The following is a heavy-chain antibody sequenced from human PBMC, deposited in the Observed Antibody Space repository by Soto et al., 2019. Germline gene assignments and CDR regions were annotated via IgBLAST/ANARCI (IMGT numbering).Heavy chain of an antibody. V-gene: IGHV4-34*01. CDR2: INHSGST. D-gene: IGHD2-8*02. Sequence: SETLSLTCAVYGGSFSGYYWTWIRQPPGTGLEWIGEINHSGSTNYNPSLKSRVTISVDTSKNQFSLKLTSVTAADTAVYYCASDKITGLFDYWGQGTLVTVS. J-gene: IGHJ4*02. CDR3: ASDKITGLFDY. CDR1: GGSFSGYY.